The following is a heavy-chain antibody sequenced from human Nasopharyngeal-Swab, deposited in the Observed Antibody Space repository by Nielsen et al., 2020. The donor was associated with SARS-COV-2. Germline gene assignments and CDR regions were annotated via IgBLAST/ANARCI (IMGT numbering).Heavy chain of an antibody. D-gene: IGHD3-9*01. Sequence: GESLKISCAASGFTFSSYSMNSVRQAPGKGLEWVSSISSSSSYIYYADSVKGRFTISRDNAKNSLYLQMNSLRAEDTAVYYCASNYDILTGTPYYYYGMDVWGQGTTVTVSS. CDR3: ASNYDILTGTPYYYYGMDV. CDR2: ISSSSSYI. J-gene: IGHJ6*02. CDR1: GFTFSSYS. V-gene: IGHV3-21*01.